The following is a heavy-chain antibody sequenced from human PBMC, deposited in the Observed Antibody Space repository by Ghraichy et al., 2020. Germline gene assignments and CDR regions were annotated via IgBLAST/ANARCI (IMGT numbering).Heavy chain of an antibody. CDR3: AKDDGRYLDALDI. D-gene: IGHD1-26*01. CDR1: GFIFDNYA. J-gene: IGHJ3*02. CDR2: VSGHNNI. V-gene: IGHV3-9*01. Sequence: GGSLRLSCTASGFIFDNYAIHWVRQAPGKGLEWLSAVSGHNNIGYADSVKGRFTVSRDNAKNSLYLQMNSLRAEDTALYYCAKDDGRYLDALDIWGQGTMVTVSS.